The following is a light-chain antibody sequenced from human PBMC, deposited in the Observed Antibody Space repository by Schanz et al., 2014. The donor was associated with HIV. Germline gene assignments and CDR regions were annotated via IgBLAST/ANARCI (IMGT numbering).Light chain of an antibody. CDR2: AAS. V-gene: IGKV1-39*01. Sequence: DIPMTQSPSSLSASVGDRVTLTCRASQSISSYLNWYQQKPGKAPKLLIYAASSLQSGVPSRFSGSGSGTDVTLTISSLQPEDFATYYCQQSYSTPYTFGQGTKLEIK. CDR3: QQSYSTPYT. CDR1: QSISSY. J-gene: IGKJ2*01.